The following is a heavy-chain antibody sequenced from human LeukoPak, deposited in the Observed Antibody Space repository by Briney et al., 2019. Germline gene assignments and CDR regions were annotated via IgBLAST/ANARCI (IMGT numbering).Heavy chain of an antibody. CDR2: IYYSGST. J-gene: IGHJ4*02. Sequence: SETLSLTCTVSGSSISSYYWSWIRQPPGKGLEWIGYIYYSGSTNYNPSLKSRVTISVDTSKNQFSLKLSSVTAADTAVYYCARIEDYGGNSVNYWGQGTLVTVSS. CDR3: ARIEDYGGNSVNY. D-gene: IGHD4-23*01. V-gene: IGHV4-59*01. CDR1: GSSISSYY.